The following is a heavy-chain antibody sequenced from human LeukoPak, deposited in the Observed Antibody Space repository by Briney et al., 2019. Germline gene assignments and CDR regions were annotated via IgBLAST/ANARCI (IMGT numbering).Heavy chain of an antibody. Sequence: PGGSLRLSCAASGFTFSSYSMNWVRQAPGKGLEWVSSISSSSSYIYYADSVKGRFTISRDNAKNSLYLQMNSLRAEDTAVYYCAKDMRDTVVDSGFDYWGQGTLVTVSS. D-gene: IGHD4-23*01. CDR3: AKDMRDTVVDSGFDY. V-gene: IGHV3-21*01. CDR1: GFTFSSYS. CDR2: ISSSSSYI. J-gene: IGHJ4*02.